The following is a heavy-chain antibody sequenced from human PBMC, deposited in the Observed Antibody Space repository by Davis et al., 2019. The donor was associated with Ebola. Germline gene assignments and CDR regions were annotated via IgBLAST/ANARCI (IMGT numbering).Heavy chain of an antibody. V-gene: IGHV4-59*01. CDR3: ARAYYDILTGYYRSEFFDY. CDR2: IYYSGST. CDR1: GGSISSYY. D-gene: IGHD3-9*01. Sequence: MPSETLSLTCTVSGGSISSYYWSWIRQPPGKGLEWIGYIYYSGSTNCNPSLKSRVTISVDTSKNQFSLKLSSVTAADTAVYYCARAYYDILTGYYRSEFFDYWGQGTLVTVSS. J-gene: IGHJ4*02.